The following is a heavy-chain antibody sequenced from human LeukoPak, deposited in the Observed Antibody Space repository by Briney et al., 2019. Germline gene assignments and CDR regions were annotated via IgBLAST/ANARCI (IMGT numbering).Heavy chain of an antibody. J-gene: IGHJ4*02. CDR3: VRGDWYFDC. Sequence: SQTLSLTCAISGDSVSSNSAAWTWIRQSPSRGHEWLGRTYYRSKWYNDYAVSVKSRITNNPDKSNNQFSLQLNSVTPEDTAVYYCVRGDWYFDCWGQGNLVTVSP. D-gene: IGHD3/OR15-3a*01. CDR2: TYYRSKWYN. V-gene: IGHV6-1*01. CDR1: GDSVSSNSAA.